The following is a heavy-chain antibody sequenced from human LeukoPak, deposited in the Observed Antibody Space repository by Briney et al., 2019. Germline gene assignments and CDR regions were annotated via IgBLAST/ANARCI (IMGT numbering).Heavy chain of an antibody. CDR2: ISGSGGST. CDR1: GFTFSNYA. Sequence: QTGGSLRLSCAASGFTFSNYAMSWVRQAPGKGLEWVLAISGSGGSTYYVDSVKGRFTISRDNSKNTVYLQMSSLRAEDTALYYCARDAALYDSTSGYWGQGTLVTVSS. D-gene: IGHD3-22*01. CDR3: ARDAALYDSTSGY. J-gene: IGHJ4*02. V-gene: IGHV3-23*01.